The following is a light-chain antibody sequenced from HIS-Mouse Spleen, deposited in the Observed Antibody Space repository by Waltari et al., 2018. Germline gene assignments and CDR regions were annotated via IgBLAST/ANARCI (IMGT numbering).Light chain of an antibody. V-gene: IGLV3-10*01. J-gene: IGLJ2*01. CDR2: EDS. CDR3: YSTDSSGNHRV. CDR1: ALPKKY. Sequence: SYELTQPPSVSVSPGQTARIPCSGDALPKKYAYWYQQKSGQAHVLVICEDSKRPSGIPERFSGSSSGTMATLTISGAQVEDEADYYCYSTDSSGNHRVFGGGTKLTVL.